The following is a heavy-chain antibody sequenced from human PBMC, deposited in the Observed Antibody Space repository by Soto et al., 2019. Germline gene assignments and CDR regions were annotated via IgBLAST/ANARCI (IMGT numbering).Heavy chain of an antibody. D-gene: IGHD2-15*01. CDR2: ISYDGSNK. CDR1: GFTFSSYG. V-gene: IGHV3-30*18. CDR3: AKDSDIVVVVAALEFDP. J-gene: IGHJ5*02. Sequence: GGSLRLSCAASGFTFSSYGMHWVRQAPGKGLEWVAVISYDGSNKYYADSVKGRFTISRDNSKNTLYLQMNSLRAEDTAVYYCAKDSDIVVVVAALEFDPWGQGTLVTVSS.